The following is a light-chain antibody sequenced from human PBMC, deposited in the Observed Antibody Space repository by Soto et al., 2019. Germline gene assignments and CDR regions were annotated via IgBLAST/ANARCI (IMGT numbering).Light chain of an antibody. J-gene: IGKJ1*01. CDR3: QLYGSLPWT. CDR1: QSVSSSY. V-gene: IGKV3-20*01. Sequence: EIVLTQSPGTLSLAPEERATLSCRASQSVSSSYLAWYQQKPGQSPRLLIYGASSRATGIPDRFSGSGSGKDFTLSISRLAAEYFAVECWQLYGSLPWTFGQGTKVEIK. CDR2: GAS.